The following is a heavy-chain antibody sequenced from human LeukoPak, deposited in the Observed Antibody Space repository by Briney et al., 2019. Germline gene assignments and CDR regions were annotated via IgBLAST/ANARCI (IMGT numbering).Heavy chain of an antibody. D-gene: IGHD7-27*01. CDR3: ASSGGHWVYLDY. CDR2: ISSSSSYI. CDR1: GFTFSDYY. J-gene: IGHJ4*02. V-gene: IGHV3-11*06. Sequence: GGSLRLSCAASGFTFSDYYMSWIRQAPGKGLEWVSSISSSSSYIYYADSVKGRFTISRDNAKNSLYLQMNSLRAEDTAVYYCASSGGHWVYLDYWGQGTLVTVSS.